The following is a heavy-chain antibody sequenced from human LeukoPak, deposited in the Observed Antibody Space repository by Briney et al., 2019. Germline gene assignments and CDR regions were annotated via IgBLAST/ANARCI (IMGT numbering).Heavy chain of an antibody. CDR1: GDSISSDEYF. V-gene: IGHV4-30-4*01. J-gene: IGHJ4*02. CDR2: IHYSGST. Sequence: SETLSLTCTVSGDSISSDEYFWNWIRQPPGEGLEWIGYIHYSGSTYNNPSLKSRVFMSVDTSKNQVSLKLTSVTAADTAVYYCARSPPTWPYYFHSWDQGALATASA. D-gene: IGHD4-11*01. CDR3: ARSPPTWPYYFHS.